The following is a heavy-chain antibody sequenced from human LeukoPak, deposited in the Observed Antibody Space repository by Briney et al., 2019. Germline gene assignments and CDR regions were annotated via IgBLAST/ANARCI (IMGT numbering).Heavy chain of an antibody. CDR3: ARTRYSSSSGVDY. CDR1: GFTFSSYS. CDR2: ISSSSSTI. D-gene: IGHD6-6*01. Sequence: GGSLRLSCAASGFTFSSYSMNWVRQAPGKGLEWVSYISSSSSTIYYADSVKGRFTISRDNAKNSLYLQMNSLRAEDTAVYYCARTRYSSSSGVDYWGQGTLVTVSS. J-gene: IGHJ4*02. V-gene: IGHV3-48*01.